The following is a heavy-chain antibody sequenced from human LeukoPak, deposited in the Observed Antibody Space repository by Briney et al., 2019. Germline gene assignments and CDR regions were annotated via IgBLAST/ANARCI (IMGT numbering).Heavy chain of an antibody. CDR3: ARDSIAAAGSGNFDY. D-gene: IGHD6-13*01. Sequence: NPGGSLRLSCAASGFTFSSYSMNWVRQAPGKGLEWVSSISSSSSYIYYADSVKGRFTISRDNAKNSLYLQMNSLRAEDTAVYYCARDSIAAAGSGNFDYWGQGTLVTVSS. CDR1: GFTFSSYS. J-gene: IGHJ4*02. V-gene: IGHV3-21*01. CDR2: ISSSSSYI.